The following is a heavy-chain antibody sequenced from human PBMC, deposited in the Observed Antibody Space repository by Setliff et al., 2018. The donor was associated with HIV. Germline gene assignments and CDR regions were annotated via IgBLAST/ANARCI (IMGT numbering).Heavy chain of an antibody. V-gene: IGHV4-59*01. CDR3: ARGPPFAY. CDR1: GGSISFYY. CDR2: TFDNGNT. Sequence: SETLSLTCSISGGSISFYYWNWLRQTPGKGLEWIAYTFDNGNTHYNPSLESRVTLSLDTSRNLFSLRLASVTAADTAVYYCARGPPFAYWGQGLLVTVSS. J-gene: IGHJ4*02.